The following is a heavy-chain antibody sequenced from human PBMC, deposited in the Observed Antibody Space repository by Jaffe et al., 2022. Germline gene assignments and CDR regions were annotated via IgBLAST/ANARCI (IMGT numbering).Heavy chain of an antibody. J-gene: IGHJ5*02. Sequence: QVQLQESGPGLVKPSETLSLTCTVSGGSISSYYWSWIRQPPGKGLEWIGYIYYSGSTNYNPSLKSRVTISVDTSKNQFSLKLSSVTAADTAVYYCARGRLHGGKTYYYGSNWFDPWGQGTLVTVSS. CDR3: ARGRLHGGKTYYYGSNWFDP. CDR2: IYYSGST. CDR1: GGSISSYY. D-gene: IGHD3-10*01. V-gene: IGHV4-59*01.